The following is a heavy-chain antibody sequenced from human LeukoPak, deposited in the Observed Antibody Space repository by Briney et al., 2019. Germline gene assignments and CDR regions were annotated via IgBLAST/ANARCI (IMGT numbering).Heavy chain of an antibody. CDR2: IYYSGST. D-gene: IGHD5-18*01. CDR3: AREPSYVGYSMEYFQY. CDR1: GGSVSSGSYY. J-gene: IGHJ1*01. Sequence: SETLSLTCTVSGGSVSSGSYYWSWIRQPPGKGLEWIGYIYYSGSTNYNPSLKSRVTISVDTSKNQFSLKLSSVTAADTAVYYCAREPSYVGYSMEYFQYWGQGTLVTVSS. V-gene: IGHV4-61*01.